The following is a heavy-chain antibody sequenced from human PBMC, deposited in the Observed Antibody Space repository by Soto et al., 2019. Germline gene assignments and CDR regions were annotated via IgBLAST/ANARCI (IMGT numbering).Heavy chain of an antibody. D-gene: IGHD3-3*01. V-gene: IGHV4-39*01. J-gene: IGHJ6*03. CDR2: IYYSGST. CDR1: GGSISSSSYY. Sequence: QLQLQESGPGLVKPSETLSLTCTVSGGSISSSSYYWGWIRQPPGKGLEWIGSIYYSGSTYYNPSLKSRVTISVDTSKNQFSLKLSSVTAADTAVYYCARRKTSIFGVSISPYYMDVWGKGTTVTVSS. CDR3: ARRKTSIFGVSISPYYMDV.